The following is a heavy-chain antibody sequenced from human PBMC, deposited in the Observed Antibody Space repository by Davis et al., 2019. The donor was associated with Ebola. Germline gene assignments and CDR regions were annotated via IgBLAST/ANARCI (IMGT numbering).Heavy chain of an antibody. J-gene: IGHJ5*02. CDR1: GFTFTAYY. V-gene: IGHV1-2*06. CDR3: ARRGTSSWYAGWFDP. Sequence: ASVKVSCKASGFTFTAYYIHWVRQAPGQGLEWMGRINPNSGSTTYAQKFQGRVTMTKDTSINTVYMDLSRLTSDDTAVYYCARRGTSSWYAGWFDPWGQGTLVTVSS. D-gene: IGHD6-13*01. CDR2: INPNSGST.